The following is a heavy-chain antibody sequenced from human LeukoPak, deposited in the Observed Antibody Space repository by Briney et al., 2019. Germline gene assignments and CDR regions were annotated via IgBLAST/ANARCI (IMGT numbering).Heavy chain of an antibody. J-gene: IGHJ3*02. CDR1: GGSISSGDYY. Sequence: SQTLSLTCTVSGGSISSGDYYWSWIRQPPGKGLEWIGYIYYSGSTYYNPSLKSRVTISVDTSKNQFSLKLSSVTAADTAVYYCARVITGSTRGAFDIWGQRTMVTVSS. CDR2: IYYSGST. CDR3: ARVITGSTRGAFDI. V-gene: IGHV4-30-4*01. D-gene: IGHD1/OR15-1a*01.